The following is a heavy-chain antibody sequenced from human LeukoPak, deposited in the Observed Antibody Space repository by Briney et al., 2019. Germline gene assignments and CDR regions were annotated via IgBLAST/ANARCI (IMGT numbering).Heavy chain of an antibody. Sequence: PSETLSLTCTVSGGSISSSSYYWGWIRQPPGKGLEWIGSIYYSGSTYYNPSLKSRVTISVDTSKNQFSLKLSSVTAADTAVYYCARLEKLERRGDNWCDPWGQGTVVTVSS. CDR3: ARLEKLERRGDNWCDP. J-gene: IGHJ5*02. CDR2: IYYSGST. D-gene: IGHD1-1*01. V-gene: IGHV4-39*01. CDR1: GGSISSSSYY.